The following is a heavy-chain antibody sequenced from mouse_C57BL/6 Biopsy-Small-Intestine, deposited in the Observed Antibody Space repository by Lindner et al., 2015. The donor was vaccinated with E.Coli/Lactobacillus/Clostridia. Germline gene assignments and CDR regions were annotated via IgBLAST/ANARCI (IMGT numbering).Heavy chain of an antibody. Sequence: VQLQESGGGLVQPKGSLKLSCAASGFTFNTYAMHWVRQAPGKGLEWVARIRSKSSNYATYYADSVKDRFTISRDDSQSMLYLQMNNLKTEDAAMYYCVRTTVVAGTMDYWGQGTSVTVSS. CDR3: VRTTVVAGTMDY. D-gene: IGHD1-1*01. J-gene: IGHJ4*01. CDR1: GFTFNTYA. CDR2: IRSKSSNYAT. V-gene: IGHV10-3*01.